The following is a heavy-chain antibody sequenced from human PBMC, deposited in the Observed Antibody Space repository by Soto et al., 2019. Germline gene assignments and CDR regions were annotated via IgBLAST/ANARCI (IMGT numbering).Heavy chain of an antibody. CDR1: GFTSSDHY. Sequence: EVELVESGGGLVQAGGSLIVSCGGYGFTSSDHYMDWVRQAPGKGLEWVGRTANKRSRYTTEYAASVKGRFIISRGDSKISVSLHMNRLKIEYTAVYYCARAGFGHGLEVCGKGNTVTVSS. V-gene: IGHV3-72*01. CDR3: ARAGFGHGLEV. CDR2: TANKRSRYTT. J-gene: IGHJ6*04. D-gene: IGHD3-16*01.